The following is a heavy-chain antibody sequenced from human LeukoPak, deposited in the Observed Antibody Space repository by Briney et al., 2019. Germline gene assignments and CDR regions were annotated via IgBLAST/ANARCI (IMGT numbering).Heavy chain of an antibody. J-gene: IGHJ4*02. CDR1: GFTFSSYG. D-gene: IGHD6-13*01. CDR3: AKDHDSSSWYYLDY. Sequence: PGGSLRLSCAASGFTFSSYGMHWVRQAPGKGLEWVAVISYDGSNKYYADSVKGRFTISRDNSKNTLYLQMNSLRAEDTAVYYCAKDHDSSSWYYLDYWGQGTLVTVSS. CDR2: ISYDGSNK. V-gene: IGHV3-30*18.